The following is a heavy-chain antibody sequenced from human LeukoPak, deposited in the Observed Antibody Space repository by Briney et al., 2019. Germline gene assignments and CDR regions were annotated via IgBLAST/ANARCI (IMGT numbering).Heavy chain of an antibody. J-gene: IGHJ5*02. D-gene: IGHD6-6*01. CDR3: ARALGSSGENWFDP. Sequence: GASVKVSCKASGYTLTNYGISWVRQAPGQGLEWMGWIRGDNGHRKYAQKFQGRVTMTTDTFTTTAYMDLRSPRSDDTAVYYCARALGSSGENWFDPWGQGTLVTVSS. V-gene: IGHV1-18*01. CDR1: GYTLTNYG. CDR2: IRGDNGHR.